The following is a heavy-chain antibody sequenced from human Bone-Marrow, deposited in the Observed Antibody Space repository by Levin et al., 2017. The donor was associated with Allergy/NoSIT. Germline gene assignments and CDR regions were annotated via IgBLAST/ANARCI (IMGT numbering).Heavy chain of an antibody. D-gene: IGHD3-10*01. CDR2: MYYSGAT. J-gene: IGHJ4*02. CDR1: GGSIDNSPFY. CDR3: ARHSRGGPSV. V-gene: IGHV4-39*01. Sequence: SETLSLTCTVSGGSIDNSPFYWGWIRQSPGKGLEWIASMYYSGATYHNPSLKSRVTMSVDTSRNQFSLKVSSVSATDSAIYYCARHSRGGPSVWGQGTLVNVSS.